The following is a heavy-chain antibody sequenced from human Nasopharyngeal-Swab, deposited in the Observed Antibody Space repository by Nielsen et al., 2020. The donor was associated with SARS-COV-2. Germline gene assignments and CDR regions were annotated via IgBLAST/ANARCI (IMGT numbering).Heavy chain of an antibody. Sequence: PREGLEWMGRIDPSDSYISYSPSFQGHVTISTDKSITTAYLQWSSLKASDTAVYYCARIVETAQEYDYWGQGTLVTVSS. J-gene: IGHJ4*02. V-gene: IGHV5-10-1*01. CDR2: IDPSDSYI. D-gene: IGHD5-18*01. CDR3: ARIVETAQEYDY.